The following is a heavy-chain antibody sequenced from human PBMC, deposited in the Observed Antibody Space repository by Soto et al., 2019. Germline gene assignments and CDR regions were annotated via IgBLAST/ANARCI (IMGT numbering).Heavy chain of an antibody. V-gene: IGHV2-5*02. CDR1: GFSLSTSRLS. CDR3: AHSRGFGELAFDY. J-gene: IGHJ4*02. D-gene: IGHD3-10*01. CDR2: IYWDDDQ. Sequence: QITLKESGPTLVKPPQTLTLTCTFSGFSLSTSRLSVGWIRQPPGKALEWLAVIYWDDDQRDSPSLRSRLTITKDTSKNQVVLSLTNVDPVDTATYYCAHSRGFGELAFDYWGQGTLVTVSS.